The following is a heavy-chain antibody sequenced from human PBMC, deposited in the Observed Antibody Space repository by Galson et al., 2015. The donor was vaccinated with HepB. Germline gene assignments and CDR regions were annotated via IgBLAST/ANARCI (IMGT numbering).Heavy chain of an antibody. CDR2: IIPIFGTA. CDR3: ARDRVYNDGSGFPGVY. D-gene: IGHD3-22*01. V-gene: IGHV1-69*06. Sequence: SVKVSCKASGGTFSSYAISWVRQAPGQGLEWMGGIIPIFGTANYAQKFQGRVTITADKSTSTAYMELSSLRSEDTAVYYCARDRVYNDGSGFPGVYWGQGTLVTVSS. J-gene: IGHJ4*02. CDR1: GGTFSSYA.